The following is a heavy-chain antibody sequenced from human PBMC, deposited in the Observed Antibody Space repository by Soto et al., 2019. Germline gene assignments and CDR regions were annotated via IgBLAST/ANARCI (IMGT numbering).Heavy chain of an antibody. Sequence: QLQLQESGPGLVKPSETLSLTCTVSGGSISSSSYYWGWIRQPPGKGLAWIGSIYYSGSTSYNPSLKSRVTISVDTSKNQFSLKLSSVTAADTAVYYCARHTPAISISDHWGQGTLVTVSS. J-gene: IGHJ4*02. D-gene: IGHD2-15*01. V-gene: IGHV4-39*01. CDR1: GGSISSSSYY. CDR2: IYYSGST. CDR3: ARHTPAISISDH.